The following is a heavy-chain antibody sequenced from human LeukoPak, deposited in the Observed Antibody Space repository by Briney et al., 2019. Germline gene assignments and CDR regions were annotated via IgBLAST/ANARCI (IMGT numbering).Heavy chain of an antibody. V-gene: IGHV3-30*03. D-gene: IGHD1-1*01. CDR2: ISYDGSNK. CDR1: GFTFSSYG. J-gene: IGHJ4*02. CDR3: ARAPDKNWKQYYFDY. Sequence: GGSLRLSCAASGFTFSSYGMHWVRQAPGKGLEWVAVISYDGSNKYYADSVKGRFTISRDNAKNSLYLQMNSLRAEDTAVYYCARAPDKNWKQYYFDYWGQGTLVTVSS.